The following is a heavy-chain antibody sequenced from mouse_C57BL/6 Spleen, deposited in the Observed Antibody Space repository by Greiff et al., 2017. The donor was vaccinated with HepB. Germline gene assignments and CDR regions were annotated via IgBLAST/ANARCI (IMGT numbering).Heavy chain of an antibody. J-gene: IGHJ1*03. CDR3: ARWDVWGYFDV. CDR1: GFTFTAYY. CDR2: IRNKANGYTT. D-gene: IGHD2-10*02. Sequence: EVQLVESGGGLVQPGGSLSLSCAASGFTFTAYYMSWVRQPPGKALEWLGFIRNKANGYTTEYSASVKGRFTISRDNSQSILYLQMNALRAEDSAAYYCARWDVWGYFDVWGTGTTVTVSA. V-gene: IGHV7-3*01.